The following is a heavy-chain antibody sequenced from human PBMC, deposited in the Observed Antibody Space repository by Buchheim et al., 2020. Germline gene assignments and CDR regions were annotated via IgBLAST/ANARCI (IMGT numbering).Heavy chain of an antibody. CDR1: GFTFSSYS. D-gene: IGHD3-3*01. CDR3: ARDRPDYDFWSGYYTGGDYYFDY. CDR2: IRSSGSTI. J-gene: IGHJ4*02. Sequence: VQLVESGGGLVQPGGSLRLSCAASGFTFSSYSMNWVRQAPGKGLEWVSYIRSSGSTIYYADSVKGRFTISRDNAKNSLYLQKNSLRAEDTAVYYCARDRPDYDFWSGYYTGGDYYFDYWGQGTL. V-gene: IGHV3-48*01.